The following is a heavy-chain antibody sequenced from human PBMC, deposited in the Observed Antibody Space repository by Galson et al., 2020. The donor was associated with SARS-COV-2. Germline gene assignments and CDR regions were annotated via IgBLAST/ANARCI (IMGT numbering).Heavy chain of an antibody. CDR2: MNPSGAII. V-gene: IGHV1-46*01. CDR1: GYIITSYY. D-gene: IGHD1-26*01. Sequence: ASVKVSCKASGYIITSYYLHWVRQAPGQGLEWMGVMNPSGAIIKYGKKFQGRVTMTSDTSTSAVYMELSSLTSEDTAVYFCARDWVVGATSGALDYWGQGTLVTVSS. J-gene: IGHJ4*02. CDR3: ARDWVVGATSGALDY.